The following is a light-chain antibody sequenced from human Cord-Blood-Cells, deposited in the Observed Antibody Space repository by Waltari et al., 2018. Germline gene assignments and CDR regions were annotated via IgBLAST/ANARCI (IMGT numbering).Light chain of an antibody. Sequence: MTQSPATLSVSPGERATLSCRASQSVSSNLAWYQQKPGQAPRLLIYGASTRATGIPARFSGSGSGTEFTLTISSLRSEDFAVYYCQQYNNWPRTFGQGTKVEIK. CDR1: QSVSSN. CDR2: GAS. V-gene: IGKV3-15*01. J-gene: IGKJ1*01. CDR3: QQYNNWPRT.